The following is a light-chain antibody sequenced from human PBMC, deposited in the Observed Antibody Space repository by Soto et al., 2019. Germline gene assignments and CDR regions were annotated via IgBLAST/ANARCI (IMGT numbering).Light chain of an antibody. Sequence: QSALTQPASVSGSPGQSITISCTATSSDVGSYNLVSWYQQHPGKAPKLMIYEATKRPSGVSNRFSGSKSGNAASLTISGLQAEDAADYYCCSYVGGITYVFGTGTKLTVL. CDR3: CSYVGGITYV. CDR1: SSDVGSYNL. CDR2: EAT. J-gene: IGLJ1*01. V-gene: IGLV2-23*01.